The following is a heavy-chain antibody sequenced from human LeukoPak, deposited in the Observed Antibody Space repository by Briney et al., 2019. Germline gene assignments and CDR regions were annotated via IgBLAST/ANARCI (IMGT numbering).Heavy chain of an antibody. Sequence: KPSETLSLTCAVYGGSFSGYYWSWIRQPPGKGLEWVGEINHSGSTNYNPSLERRVTISVDTYKNQFSLKLSSVTAADTAVYYCARAVVGSRHYWRQGTLVRVLS. J-gene: IGHJ4*02. CDR3: ARAVVGSRHY. V-gene: IGHV4-34*01. CDR1: GGSFSGYY. CDR2: INHSGST. D-gene: IGHD2-15*01.